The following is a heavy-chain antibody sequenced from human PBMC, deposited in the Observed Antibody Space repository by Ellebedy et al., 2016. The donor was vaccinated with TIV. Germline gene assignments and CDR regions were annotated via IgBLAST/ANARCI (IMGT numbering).Heavy chain of an antibody. D-gene: IGHD2-15*01. Sequence: GESLKISCAASGFTFSSYWSHWVRPAPGKGLVWVSRINSDGRSTIYADSVKGRFTISRDNAKNTLYLQMNSLRAEDKALYYCARNRYCSGGDCYALGYWGQGTLVTVSS. V-gene: IGHV3-74*01. J-gene: IGHJ4*02. CDR2: INSDGRST. CDR3: ARNRYCSGGDCYALGY. CDR1: GFTFSSYW.